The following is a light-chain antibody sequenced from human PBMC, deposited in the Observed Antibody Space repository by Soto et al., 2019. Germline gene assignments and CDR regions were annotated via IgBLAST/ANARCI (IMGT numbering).Light chain of an antibody. CDR2: KAS. Sequence: DIHMTQSPYTLPAAISDRVTISCRASQSVSFWLAWYQQKPGKAPKLLIYKASNLESGVPSRFSGRGFGTEFTLTISSLQPDDFATYYCQQYNTYWTFGQGTKVDIK. CDR1: QSVSFW. CDR3: QQYNTYWT. V-gene: IGKV1-5*03. J-gene: IGKJ1*01.